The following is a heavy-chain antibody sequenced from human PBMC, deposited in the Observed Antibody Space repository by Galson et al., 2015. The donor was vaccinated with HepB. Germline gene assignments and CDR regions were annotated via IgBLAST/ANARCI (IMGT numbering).Heavy chain of an antibody. D-gene: IGHD2/OR15-2a*01. J-gene: IGHJ4*02. Sequence: SLRLSCAASGFTFSNYGMSWVRQAPGKGVECVAAISRAGDTSDYAESVTGRFTVSRDSPKSTMYLQMNGLRAEDTARYYCVRGTTAPDYWAQGTLVTVSS. CDR1: GFTFSNYG. CDR3: VRGTTAPDY. CDR2: ISRAGDTS. V-gene: IGHV3-23*01.